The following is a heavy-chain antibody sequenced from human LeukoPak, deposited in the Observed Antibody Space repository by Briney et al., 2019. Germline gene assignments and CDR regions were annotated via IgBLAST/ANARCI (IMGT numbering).Heavy chain of an antibody. CDR3: ARDQWCSSTSCSNWYDP. D-gene: IGHD2-2*01. CDR1: GFTFSSYG. J-gene: IGHJ5*02. CDR2: IWYDGSNK. V-gene: IGHV3-33*01. Sequence: GGSLRLSCAASGFTFSSYGMHWVRQAPGKGLEWVAVIWYDGSNKYYADSVKGRFTISRDNSKNTLYLQMNSLRAEDTAVYYCARDQWCSSTSCSNWYDPWGQGTLVTVSS.